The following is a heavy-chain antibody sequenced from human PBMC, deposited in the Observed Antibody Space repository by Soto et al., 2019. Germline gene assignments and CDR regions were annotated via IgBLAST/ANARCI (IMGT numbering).Heavy chain of an antibody. CDR3: AHSRNYDFWSGYSNFDY. V-gene: IGHV2-5*02. J-gene: IGHJ4*02. CDR2: IYWDDDK. Sequence: QINLKESGPTLVKHTQTLTLTCTFSGFSLSTSGVGVGWIRQPPGKALEWLALIYWDDDKRYSPSLKRRLTITKDTSKNQVVLTMTNMEPVDTATYYCAHSRNYDFWSGYSNFDYWGQGTLVTVSS. CDR1: GFSLSTSGVG. D-gene: IGHD3-3*01.